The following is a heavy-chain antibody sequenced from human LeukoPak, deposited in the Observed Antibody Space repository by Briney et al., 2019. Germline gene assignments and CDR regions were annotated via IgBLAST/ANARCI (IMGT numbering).Heavy chain of an antibody. CDR3: ARVRYGYNFAPYYMDV. V-gene: IGHV1-69*05. D-gene: IGHD5-24*01. Sequence: SVKVSCKASGGTFSSYAISWVRQAPGQGLEWMGRIIPIFGTANYAQKFQGRVTITTDESTSTAYMELSSLGSEDTAVYYCARVRYGYNFAPYYMDVWGKGTTVTVSS. J-gene: IGHJ6*03. CDR1: GGTFSSYA. CDR2: IIPIFGTA.